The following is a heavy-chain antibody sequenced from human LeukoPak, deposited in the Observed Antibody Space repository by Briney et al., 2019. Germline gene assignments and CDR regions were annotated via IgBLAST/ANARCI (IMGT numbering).Heavy chain of an antibody. CDR2: ISYDGSNK. CDR1: GFTFSSYA. D-gene: IGHD3-3*01. J-gene: IGHJ6*02. V-gene: IGHV3-30-3*01. CDR3: ARASQYDFWSGYYRAGYYYGMDV. Sequence: QPGGSLRLSCAASGFTFSSYAMHWVRQAPGKGLEWVAVISYDGSNKYYADSVKGRFTISRDNSKNTLYLQMNSLRAEDTAVYYCARASQYDFWSGYYRAGYYYGMDVWGQGTTVTVSS.